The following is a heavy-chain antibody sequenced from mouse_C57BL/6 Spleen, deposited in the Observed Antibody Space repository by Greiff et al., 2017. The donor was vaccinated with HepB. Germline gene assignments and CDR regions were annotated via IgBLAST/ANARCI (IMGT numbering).Heavy chain of an antibody. V-gene: IGHV14-2*01. CDR2: IDPEDGEN. CDR1: GFNIKDYY. CDR3: ARGDSSAAFAY. D-gene: IGHD3-2*02. J-gene: IGHJ3*01. Sequence: EVQLQQSGAELVKPGASVKLSCTASGFNIKDYYMHWVKQRTEQGLEWIGRIDPEDGENKSAPKFQGKATITADTSSNTAYLQLSSLTSEDTAVYYCARGDSSAAFAYWGQGTLVTVSA.